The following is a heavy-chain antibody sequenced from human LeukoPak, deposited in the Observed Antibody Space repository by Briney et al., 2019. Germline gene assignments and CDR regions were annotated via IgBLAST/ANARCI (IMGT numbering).Heavy chain of an antibody. CDR1: GGSFSGYY. CDR3: ARGDRSGDFGYYFDY. D-gene: IGHD3-10*01. CDR2: ISYSGRT. Sequence: SGTLSLTCTVSGGSFSGYYWSWVRQPPGEGLECMGYISYSGRTNYNPSLTNRVTISVHTSKNQFSLKVKSVTAAATAVYYCARGDRSGDFGYYFDYWGPGTLVTVSP. V-gene: IGHV4-59*01. J-gene: IGHJ4*02.